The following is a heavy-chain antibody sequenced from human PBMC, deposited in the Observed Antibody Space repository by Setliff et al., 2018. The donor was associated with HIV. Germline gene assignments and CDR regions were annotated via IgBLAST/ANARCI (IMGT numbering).Heavy chain of an antibody. V-gene: IGHV1-69*02. J-gene: IGHJ6*03. CDR3: VRGVQSPPHYSYYYMDV. D-gene: IGHD3-3*01. CDR2: IIPILGVA. CDR1: RSTFNSHT. Sequence: SVKVSCKASRSTFNSHTINWVRQAPGQGLDWMGRIIPILGVANYAHRFQGKVTITADKSTSTAYMELASLRFDDTAMYYCVRGVQSPPHYSYYYMDVWGEGTMVTVSS.